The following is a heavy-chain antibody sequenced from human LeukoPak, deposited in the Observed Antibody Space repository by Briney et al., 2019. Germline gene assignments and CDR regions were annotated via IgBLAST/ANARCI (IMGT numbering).Heavy chain of an antibody. J-gene: IGHJ4*02. D-gene: IGHD3-9*01. Sequence: GGSLRLSCAASGFTFSSYAMHWVRQAPGKGLEWVAVISYDGSNKYYADSVKGRFTISRDNSKNTLYLQMNSLRAEDTAVYYCARGGDILTGYFAYWGQGTLVTVSS. CDR3: ARGGDILTGYFAY. CDR2: ISYDGSNK. CDR1: GFTFSSYA. V-gene: IGHV3-30-3*01.